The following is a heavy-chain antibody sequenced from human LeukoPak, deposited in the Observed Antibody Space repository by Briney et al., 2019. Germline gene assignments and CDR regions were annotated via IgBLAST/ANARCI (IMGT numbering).Heavy chain of an antibody. D-gene: IGHD6-19*01. Sequence: ASVKVSCKASGHTFTRYYMHWVRQAPGQGLKWMGWINPNSGGTNHAQKFQGRVSMTRDTSISTAYMELSRLRSDDTAVYYCAQSSGWDSLKYWGQGTLVTVSS. CDR1: GHTFTRYY. CDR3: AQSSGWDSLKY. CDR2: INPNSGGT. V-gene: IGHV1-2*02. J-gene: IGHJ4*02.